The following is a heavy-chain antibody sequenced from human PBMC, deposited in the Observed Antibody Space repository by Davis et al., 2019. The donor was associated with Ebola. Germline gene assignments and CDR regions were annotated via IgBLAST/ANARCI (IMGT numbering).Heavy chain of an antibody. CDR3: ARDLSRYYDILTGPPNY. D-gene: IGHD3-9*01. CDR1: GFTFSDYY. J-gene: IGHJ4*02. Sequence: GGSLRLSCAASGFTFSDYYMSWIRQAPGKGLEWVSYISSSGSTIYYADSVKGRFTISRDNAKNSLYLQMNSLRAEDTAVYYCARDLSRYYDILTGPPNYWGQGTLVTVSS. CDR2: ISSSGSTI. V-gene: IGHV3-11*01.